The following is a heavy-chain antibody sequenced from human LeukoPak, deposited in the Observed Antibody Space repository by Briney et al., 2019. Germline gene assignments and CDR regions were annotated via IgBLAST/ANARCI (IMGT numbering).Heavy chain of an antibody. V-gene: IGHV4-34*01. CDR1: GGSFSAYY. CDR2: INHSGSI. J-gene: IGHJ6*03. CDR3: ARHKDYYYSYMDV. Sequence: SETLSLTCAVYGGSFSAYYWTWIRQPPGKGLEWIGEINHSGSINYNPSLKSRVTISVDTSKNQFSLKLSSVTAADTAVYYCARHKDYYYSYMDVWGKGTTVTISS.